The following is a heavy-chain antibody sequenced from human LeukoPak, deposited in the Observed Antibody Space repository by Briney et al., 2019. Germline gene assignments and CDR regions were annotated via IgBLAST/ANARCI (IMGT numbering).Heavy chain of an antibody. CDR2: IGHSDDDT. D-gene: IGHD6-19*01. CDR1: GFTISNHG. V-gene: IGHV3-23*01. J-gene: IGHJ4*02. CDR3: ARRSGVAVAGAFDY. Sequence: GGSLRLSCAASGFTISNHGMSWVRQPPGKGLEWVSAIGHSDDDTYYADSVKGRFTISRDNSKNTLHLQMNSLRAEDTAVYFCARRSGVAVAGAFDYWGQGTLVTVSS.